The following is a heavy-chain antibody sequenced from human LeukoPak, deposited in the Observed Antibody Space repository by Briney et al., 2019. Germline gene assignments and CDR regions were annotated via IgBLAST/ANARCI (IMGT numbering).Heavy chain of an antibody. D-gene: IGHD4-17*01. V-gene: IGHV3-23*01. CDR3: AKDVYGDYSTFDY. J-gene: IGHJ4*02. CDR1: GFTFSSYA. CDR2: ISGSGGST. Sequence: GGSLRLSCAASGFTFSSYAMIWVRQAPGKGLEWVSAISGSGGSTYYADSVKGRFTISRDNSKNTLYLQMNSLRAEDTAVYYCAKDVYGDYSTFDYWGQGTLVTVSS.